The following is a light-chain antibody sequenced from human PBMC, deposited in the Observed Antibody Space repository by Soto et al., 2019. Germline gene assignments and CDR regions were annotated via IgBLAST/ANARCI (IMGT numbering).Light chain of an antibody. CDR1: QSISSSY. J-gene: IGKJ4*01. V-gene: IGKV3-20*01. CDR3: HSYGSSPT. CDR2: GAS. Sequence: EIGVYQSPGTLSLTQGERATLSCRASQSISSSYLGWYQQKPGQGPRLLIYGASSRATGIPDRFSGSGSGTDFTISSSRLVPEDSSVYYSHSYGSSPTFGGGTKVDIK.